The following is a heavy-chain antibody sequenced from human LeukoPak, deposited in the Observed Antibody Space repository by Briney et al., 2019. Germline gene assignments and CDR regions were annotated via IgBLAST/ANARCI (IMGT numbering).Heavy chain of an antibody. J-gene: IGHJ4*02. D-gene: IGHD6-6*01. V-gene: IGHV3-23*01. Sequence: GGSLRLSCAASGFTFSSYAMSWVRQAPGKGLGWVSAISGSGGSTYYADSVKGRFTISRDNSKNTLYLQMNSLRAEDAAVYYCAKDIFPEYSSSPGGYYFDYWGQGTLVTVSS. CDR2: ISGSGGST. CDR1: GFTFSSYA. CDR3: AKDIFPEYSSSPGGYYFDY.